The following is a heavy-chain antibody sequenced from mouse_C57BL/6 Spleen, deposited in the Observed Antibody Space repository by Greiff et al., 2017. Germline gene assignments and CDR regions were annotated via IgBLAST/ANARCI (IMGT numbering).Heavy chain of an antibody. D-gene: IGHD2-10*02. CDR2: IYPGSGNT. V-gene: IGHV1-76*01. CDR3: AREVGWSYYYAMDY. Sequence: VKLMESGAELVRPGASVKLSCKASGYTFTDYYINWVKQRPGQGLEWIARIYPGSGNTYYNEKFKGKATLTAEKSSSTAYVQLSSLTSEDSAVYFCAREVGWSYYYAMDYWGQGTSVTVSS. CDR1: GYTFTDYY. J-gene: IGHJ4*01.